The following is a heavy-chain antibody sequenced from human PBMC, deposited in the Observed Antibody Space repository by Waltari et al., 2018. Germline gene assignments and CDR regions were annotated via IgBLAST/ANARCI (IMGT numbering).Heavy chain of an antibody. D-gene: IGHD3-9*01. CDR2: ISGSGGST. V-gene: IGHV3-23*01. CDR1: GFPFSRHA. J-gene: IGHJ5*02. CDR3: AKDRKFSPLVA. Sequence: EVQLLESGGGLVQPGGSLRLSCAASGFPFSRHALTWVRQAPGKGLEWVSAISGSGGSTYYADSVKGRFTISRDNSKNTLYLQMNSLRAEDTAVYYCAKDRKFSPLVAWGQGTLVTVSS.